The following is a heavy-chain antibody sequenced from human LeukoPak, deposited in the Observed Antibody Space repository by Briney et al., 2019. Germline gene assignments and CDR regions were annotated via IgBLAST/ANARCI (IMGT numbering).Heavy chain of an antibody. J-gene: IGHJ5*02. CDR3: ARGAKFRTYGSGTYYTSLPFDP. CDR2: ISSSGSTI. D-gene: IGHD3-10*01. V-gene: IGHV3-48*03. Sequence: GGSLRLSCAASGFTFSSYEMNWVRQAPGKGLEWVSYISSSGSTIYYADSVKGRFTISRDNAKNSLYLQMNSLRAEDTAVYYCARGAKFRTYGSGTYYTSLPFDPWGQGTLVTVSS. CDR1: GFTFSSYE.